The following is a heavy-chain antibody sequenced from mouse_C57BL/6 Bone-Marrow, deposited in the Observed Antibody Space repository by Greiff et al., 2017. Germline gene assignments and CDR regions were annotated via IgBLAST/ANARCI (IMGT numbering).Heavy chain of an antibody. J-gene: IGHJ2*01. V-gene: IGHV1-74*01. CDR1: GYTFTSYW. CDR2: IHPSDSDT. D-gene: IGHD3-2*02. Sequence: QVQLKQPGAELVKPGASVKVSCKASGYTFTSYWMHWVKQRPGQGLEWIGRIHPSDSDTNYNQKFKGKATLTVDKSSSTAYMQLSSLTSEDSAVYYCAIWGSSASGFDYWGQGTTLTVSS. CDR3: AIWGSSASGFDY.